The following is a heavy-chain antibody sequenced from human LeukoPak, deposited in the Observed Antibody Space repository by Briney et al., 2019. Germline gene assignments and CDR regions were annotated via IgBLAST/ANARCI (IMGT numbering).Heavy chain of an antibody. J-gene: IGHJ3*02. D-gene: IGHD6-13*01. CDR3: ARVIAAAPSDAFDI. V-gene: IGHV1-18*01. Sequence: GASVKVSCKASGYTFTSYGISWVRQAPGQGLEWMGWISAYNGNTNYAQKLQGRVTMATDTSTSTAYMELRSLRSDDTAVYYCARVIAAAPSDAFDIWGQGTMVTVSS. CDR1: GYTFTSYG. CDR2: ISAYNGNT.